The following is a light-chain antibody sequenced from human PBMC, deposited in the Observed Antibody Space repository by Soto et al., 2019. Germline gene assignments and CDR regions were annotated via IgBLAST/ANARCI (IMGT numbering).Light chain of an antibody. Sequence: QSGLTQPASVSGSPGQSITISCTGTSSDVGGYNYVSWYQQHPGKAPKLMIYEVSNRPSGVSNRFSGSKSGNTASLTISGLQAEDEADYYCSSYTSSTHCVFGGGTKLTVL. CDR1: SSDVGGYNY. J-gene: IGLJ3*02. CDR3: SSYTSSTHCV. CDR2: EVS. V-gene: IGLV2-14*01.